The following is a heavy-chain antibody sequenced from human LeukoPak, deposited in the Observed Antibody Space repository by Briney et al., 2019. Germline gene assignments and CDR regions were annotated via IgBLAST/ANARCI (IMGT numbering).Heavy chain of an antibody. D-gene: IGHD2-2*01. CDR3: ARGPDIVVVPAAQIPFDY. J-gene: IGHJ4*02. CDR1: GGSFSGYY. V-gene: IGHV4-34*01. Sequence: SETLSLTCAVYGGSFSGYYWSWIRQPPGKGLEWIGEINHSGSTNYNPSLKSRVTMSVDTSKNQFSLKLSSVTAADTAVYYCARGPDIVVVPAAQIPFDYWGQGTLVTVCS. CDR2: INHSGST.